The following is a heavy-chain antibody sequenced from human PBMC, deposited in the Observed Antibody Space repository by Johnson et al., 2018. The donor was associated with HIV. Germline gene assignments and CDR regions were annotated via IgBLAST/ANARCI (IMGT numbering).Heavy chain of an antibody. D-gene: IGHD6-6*01. J-gene: IGHJ3*02. Sequence: QVQLVESGGGVAQPGRSLRLSCAASGFTFSNYAVHWVRQAPGKGLDWVAVISYDGTEKYYADSVKGRSTISRANYNNTLYLQMNSLRPEDTALYYCARELLGSSSPDSFDIWGQGTMVTVSS. CDR2: ISYDGTEK. CDR3: ARELLGSSSPDSFDI. CDR1: GFTFSNYA. V-gene: IGHV3-30*04.